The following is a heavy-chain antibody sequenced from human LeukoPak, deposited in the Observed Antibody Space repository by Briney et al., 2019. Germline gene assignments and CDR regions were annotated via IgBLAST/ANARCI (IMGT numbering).Heavy chain of an antibody. D-gene: IGHD3-3*01. CDR1: GFTFSNYW. Sequence: GGSLRLSCAASGFTFSNYWMSWVRQAPGKGLEWVAVISYDGSNKYYADSVKGRFTISRDNSKNTLYLQMNSLRAEDTAVYYFAREDPYYDFWGGYSFDYWGQGTLVTVSS. V-gene: IGHV3-30*01. CDR2: ISYDGSNK. CDR3: AREDPYYDFWGGYSFDY. J-gene: IGHJ4*02.